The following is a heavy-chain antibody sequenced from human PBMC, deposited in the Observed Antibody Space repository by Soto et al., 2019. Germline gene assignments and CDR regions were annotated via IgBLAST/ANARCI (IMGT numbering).Heavy chain of an antibody. V-gene: IGHV1-3*01. CDR2: INAGNGNT. J-gene: IGHJ2*01. CDR3: ARSGYSSGWYHWYFDF. Sequence: GASVKVCCKASGYTFTNYAIHWVRQAPGQRLEWMGWINAGNGNTRYSQKFQGRVTISRDTSASTAYMELSSLRSEDTAMYFCARSGYSSGWYHWYFDFWGRGTLVTVSS. CDR1: GYTFTNYA. D-gene: IGHD6-19*01.